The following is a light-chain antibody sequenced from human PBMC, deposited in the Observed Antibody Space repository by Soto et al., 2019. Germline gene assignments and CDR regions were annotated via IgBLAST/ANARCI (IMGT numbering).Light chain of an antibody. CDR3: QEYNSYWT. CDR2: KAA. Sequence: DIQMTQSPSTLSASVGDRVTITCRASQSIRSWLAWYQQKPGKARKLLIYKAASLESGVPSRFSGSGSGTEFTLTISSLQPDDFATYYCQEYNSYWTFGQGTKVEIK. J-gene: IGKJ1*01. CDR1: QSIRSW. V-gene: IGKV1-5*03.